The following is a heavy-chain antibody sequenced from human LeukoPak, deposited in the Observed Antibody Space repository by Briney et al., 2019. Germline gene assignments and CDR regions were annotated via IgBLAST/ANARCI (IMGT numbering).Heavy chain of an antibody. J-gene: IGHJ3*02. CDR2: ISYDGSNK. V-gene: IGHV3-30-3*01. Sequence: GGSLRLSCAASGFTFSSYAMHWVRQAPGKGLEWVAVISYDGSNKYYADSAKGRFTISRDNAKNTLFLQMNSLRAEDTAVYYCAREEEGDAFDIWGQGTMVTVSS. CDR3: AREEEGDAFDI. CDR1: GFTFSSYA.